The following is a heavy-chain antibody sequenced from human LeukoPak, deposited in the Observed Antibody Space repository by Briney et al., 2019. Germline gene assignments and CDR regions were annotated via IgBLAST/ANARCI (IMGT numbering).Heavy chain of an antibody. CDR2: IYYIGIT. Sequence: PSETLSLTCTVSDGSISSSFYWAWIRQPPGKGLEWIGSIYYIGITYYNPPLNSRVTISVDTSKNQVSLHLNSVTAADTALYYCARQKITAADGTKGYFEYWGQGTRVAVSS. CDR1: DGSISSSFY. V-gene: IGHV4-39*01. D-gene: IGHD6-13*01. J-gene: IGHJ4*02. CDR3: ARQKITAADGTKGYFEY.